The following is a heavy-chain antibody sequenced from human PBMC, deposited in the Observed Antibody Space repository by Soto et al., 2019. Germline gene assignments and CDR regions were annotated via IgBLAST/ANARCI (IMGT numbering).Heavy chain of an antibody. D-gene: IGHD6-6*01. Sequence: GGSLRLSCAASGFTFSSYWMHWVRQAPGKGLVWVSRINSDGSSTSYADSVKGRFTISRDNAKNTLYLQMNSLRAEDTAVYFCARDCRIAARRPTDYSYYFGMDVWGQGTTVTVSS. CDR2: INSDGSST. J-gene: IGHJ6*02. CDR1: GFTFSSYW. CDR3: ARDCRIAARRPTDYSYYFGMDV. V-gene: IGHV3-74*01.